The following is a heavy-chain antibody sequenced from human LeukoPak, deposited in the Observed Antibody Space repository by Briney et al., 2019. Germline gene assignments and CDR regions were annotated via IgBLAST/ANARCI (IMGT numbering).Heavy chain of an antibody. CDR1: GFTFSSYS. V-gene: IGHV3-23*01. CDR3: AKSFGYSRTWFNY. D-gene: IGHD6-13*01. Sequence: GGCLRLSCAASGFTFSSYSMNWVRQAPGKGLEWVSGMGGNIGGTTYADSVKGRFTTSSHKSKERPYLQMNSPRAEDTAVYYCAKSFGYSRTWFNYWGQGTPVT. J-gene: IGHJ4*02. CDR2: MGGNIGGT.